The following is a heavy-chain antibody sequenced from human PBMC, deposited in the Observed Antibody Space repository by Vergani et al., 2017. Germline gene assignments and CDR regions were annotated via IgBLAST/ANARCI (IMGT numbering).Heavy chain of an antibody. V-gene: IGHV3-30*02. D-gene: IGHD1-26*01. Sequence: QEQLLQSGGGVVQPGGSLRLSCIGSGYTFGHFDMHWVRQAPGKGLAWVSFIRDDGSNPQYIDSVKGRFTISRDNSKDTLFLQMNGLRPEDTGTYFCAKKGGSLYYYGVDVWGQGTTITVP. CDR3: AKKGGSLYYYGVDV. J-gene: IGHJ6*02. CDR1: GYTFGHFD. CDR2: IRDDGSNP.